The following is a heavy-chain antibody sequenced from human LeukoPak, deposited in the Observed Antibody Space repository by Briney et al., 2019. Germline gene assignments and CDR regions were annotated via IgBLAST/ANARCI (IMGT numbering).Heavy chain of an antibody. CDR1: GFTFGDYA. V-gene: IGHV3-49*03. Sequence: GGSLRLSCTASGFTFGDYAMSWFRQAPGKGLEWVGFIRSKAYGGTTEYAASVKGRFTISRDDSKSIAYLQMNSLKTEDTAVYYCTRCLSHYDFWSGCPVDYWGQGTLVTVSS. D-gene: IGHD3-3*01. CDR2: IRSKAYGGTT. CDR3: TRCLSHYDFWSGCPVDY. J-gene: IGHJ4*02.